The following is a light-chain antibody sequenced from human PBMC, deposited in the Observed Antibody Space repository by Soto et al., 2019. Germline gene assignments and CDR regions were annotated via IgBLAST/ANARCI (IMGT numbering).Light chain of an antibody. CDR1: ESIRRW. CDR3: QQVSGYTLS. V-gene: IGKV1-5*01. Sequence: DIKMTQSPSTLSASVGDRVTITCRAIESIRRWLAWYQQKPGKAPKLLIYAASTLQSGVPSRFSGSAAGTEFTRPISSLQPEDFETYYCQQVSGYTLSFGGGTKVDIK. J-gene: IGKJ4*01. CDR2: AAS.